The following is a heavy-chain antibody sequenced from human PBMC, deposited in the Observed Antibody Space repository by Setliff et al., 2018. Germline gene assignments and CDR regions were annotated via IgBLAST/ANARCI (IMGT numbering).Heavy chain of an antibody. V-gene: IGHV3-7*01. CDR2: INQGGGDQ. D-gene: IGHD3-10*01. CDR1: GFTFSSLW. CDR3: SKVKKQLIRGSGLDL. Sequence: GGSLRLSCAASGFTFSSLWMAWVSQAPGKGLEWVANINQGGGDQFYVDSVRGRFIISRDNAKNSLYLHMNSLRADDTAVYYCSKVKKQLIRGSGLDLWGQGTLVTVSS. J-gene: IGHJ5*02.